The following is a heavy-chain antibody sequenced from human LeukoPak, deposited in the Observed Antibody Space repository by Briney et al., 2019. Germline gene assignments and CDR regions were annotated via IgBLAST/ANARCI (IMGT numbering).Heavy chain of an antibody. CDR1: GGSITSYY. Sequence: SETLSLTCTVSGGSITSYYWSWLRQPPGKGLDWIAFISDSGSTYYSPSLKSRVTISLDTSKKQFSLKLTPVTAADTAVYYCARDFGPSRGFDYWGQGTLVTVSS. D-gene: IGHD3-10*01. CDR3: ARDFGPSRGFDY. J-gene: IGHJ4*02. CDR2: ISDSGST. V-gene: IGHV4-59*01.